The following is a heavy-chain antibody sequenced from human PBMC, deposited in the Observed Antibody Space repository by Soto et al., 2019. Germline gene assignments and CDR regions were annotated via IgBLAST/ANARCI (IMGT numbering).Heavy chain of an antibody. CDR1: GGSFSGHY. CDR2: INHSGSI. CDR3: ARGFQYCGSISCYAIFDY. D-gene: IGHD2-2*01. Sequence: QVQLQQWGAGLLKPSETLSLTCAVYGGSFSGHYWSWIRQPPGKGLEWIGEINHSGSINYNPSLKSRVTISVDRSKKQCSLRLSSVTAADTAVYYCARGFQYCGSISCYAIFDYWGQGTLVTVSS. J-gene: IGHJ4*02. V-gene: IGHV4-34*01.